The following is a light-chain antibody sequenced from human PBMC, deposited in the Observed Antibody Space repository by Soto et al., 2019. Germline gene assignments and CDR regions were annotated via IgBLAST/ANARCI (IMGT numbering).Light chain of an antibody. CDR3: SSFTYISTWV. CDR1: SSDVGGYNY. CDR2: EVS. V-gene: IGLV2-8*01. Sequence: QSALTQPPSASGSPGQSVTISCTGTSSDVGGYNYVSWYQQHPGKAPKLMIYEVSKRPSGVPDRFSGSKSGNTASLTVSGLQAEDEADYYCSSFTYISTWVFGGGTKVTVL. J-gene: IGLJ3*02.